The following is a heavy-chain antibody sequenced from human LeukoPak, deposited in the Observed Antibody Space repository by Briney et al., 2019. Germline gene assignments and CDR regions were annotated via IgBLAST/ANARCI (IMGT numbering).Heavy chain of an antibody. CDR3: ARGSAMVVVLGRYFDL. D-gene: IGHD2-15*01. J-gene: IGHJ2*01. CDR2: ISYDGSNK. V-gene: IGHV3-30-3*01. CDR1: GFTFSSYA. Sequence: GGSLRLSCAASGFTFSSYAMHWVRQAPGKGLEWVAVISYDGSNKYYADSVKGRFTISGGNSKNTLHLQMNSLRAEDTAVYYCARGSAMVVVLGRYFDLWGRGTLVTVSS.